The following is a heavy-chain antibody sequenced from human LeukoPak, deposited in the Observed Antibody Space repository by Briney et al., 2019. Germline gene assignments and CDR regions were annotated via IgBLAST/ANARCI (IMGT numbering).Heavy chain of an antibody. V-gene: IGHV3-30*02. J-gene: IGHJ4*02. Sequence: GGSLRLSCAASGFTFSSYGMHWVRQAPGKGLEWVAFIRYDGSNKYYADSVKGRFTISRDNSKNTLYLRMNSLRAEDTAVYYCAKDGGLLWFGEHRGLYYWGQGTLVTVSS. CDR1: GFTFSSYG. CDR2: IRYDGSNK. D-gene: IGHD3-10*01. CDR3: AKDGGLLWFGEHRGLYY.